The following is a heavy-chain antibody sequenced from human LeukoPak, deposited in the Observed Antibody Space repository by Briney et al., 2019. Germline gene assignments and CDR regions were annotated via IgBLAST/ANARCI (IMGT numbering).Heavy chain of an antibody. CDR3: ARIYDSSGHPR. V-gene: IGHV4-39*01. CDR1: GGSIGSSSYY. CDR2: IYYSGST. J-gene: IGHJ4*02. Sequence: SETLSLTCTVSGGSIGSSSYYWGWIRQPPGKGLEWIGSIYYSGSTYYNPSLKSRVTISVDTSKNQFSLKLSSVTAADTAVYYCARIYDSSGHPRWGQGTLVTVSS. D-gene: IGHD3-22*01.